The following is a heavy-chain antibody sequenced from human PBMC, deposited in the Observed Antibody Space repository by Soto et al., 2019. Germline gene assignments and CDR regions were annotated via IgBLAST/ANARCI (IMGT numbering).Heavy chain of an antibody. Sequence: ASVKVSCKASGYTFTSYGISWVRQAPGQGLEWMGWISAYNGNTNYAQKLQGRVTMTTDTSTSTAYMELRSLRSDDTAVYYCARRDCSGGSCRFNYYYYGMDVWGQGTTVTVS. CDR2: ISAYNGNT. CDR3: ARRDCSGGSCRFNYYYYGMDV. V-gene: IGHV1-18*01. D-gene: IGHD2-15*01. CDR1: GYTFTSYG. J-gene: IGHJ6*02.